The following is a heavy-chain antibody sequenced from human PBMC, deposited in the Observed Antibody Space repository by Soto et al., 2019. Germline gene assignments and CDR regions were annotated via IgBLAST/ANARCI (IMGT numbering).Heavy chain of an antibody. D-gene: IGHD6-19*01. Sequence: EVQLLESGGGLVQPGGSLRLSCAASGFTFSNYAMAWVRQAPGKGLEWVSSISGSGLSTYYADSVKGRFTISRDNSKDTLSLQMYSLRAEDTAVYCCAKRGGQWLHWFDPWGQGTLVSVSS. CDR3: AKRGGQWLHWFDP. CDR2: ISGSGLST. V-gene: IGHV3-23*01. J-gene: IGHJ5*02. CDR1: GFTFSNYA.